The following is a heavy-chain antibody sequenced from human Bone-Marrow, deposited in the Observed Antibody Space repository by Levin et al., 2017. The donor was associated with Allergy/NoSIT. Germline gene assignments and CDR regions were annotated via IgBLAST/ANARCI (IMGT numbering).Heavy chain of an antibody. CDR3: AIFEHSTGWQGPFDY. CDR1: GYIFSGFQ. J-gene: IGHJ4*02. CDR2: INPHSGGT. D-gene: IGHD6-19*01. Sequence: LGESLKISCKVSGYIFSGFQIQWVRQAPGQGLEWMGWINPHSGGTTFAQKFHVRVTMTRDTSINTAYMELAGLTYDDTAVYYCAIFEHSTGWQGPFDYWGQGTLVTVSS. V-gene: IGHV1-2*02.